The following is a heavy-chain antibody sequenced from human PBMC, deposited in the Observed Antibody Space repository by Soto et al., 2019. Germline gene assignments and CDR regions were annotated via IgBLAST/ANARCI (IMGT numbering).Heavy chain of an antibody. V-gene: IGHV3-48*02. CDR3: ARDLGNWFDP. Sequence: GGSLRLSCSASAFTFSSYNMNWVRQAPGKGLEWISYIRSSSDTINYADSVKGRFTISRDNATNSLYLQMNGLRDEDTAMYYCARDLGNWFDPWGQGTLVTVSS. CDR2: IRSSSDTI. J-gene: IGHJ5*02. CDR1: AFTFSSYN.